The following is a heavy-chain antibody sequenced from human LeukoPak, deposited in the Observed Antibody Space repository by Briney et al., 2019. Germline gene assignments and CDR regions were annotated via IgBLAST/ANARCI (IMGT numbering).Heavy chain of an antibody. D-gene: IGHD3-22*01. Sequence: PSETLSLTCTVSGGSISSYYWSWIRQPPGKGLEWIGYIYYSGSTNYNPSLKSRVTISVDTSKNQFSLKLSSVTAADTAVYYCARSGDSSGYLNWFDPWGQGTLVTVSS. CDR3: ARSGDSSGYLNWFDP. J-gene: IGHJ5*02. V-gene: IGHV4-59*01. CDR1: GGSISSYY. CDR2: IYYSGST.